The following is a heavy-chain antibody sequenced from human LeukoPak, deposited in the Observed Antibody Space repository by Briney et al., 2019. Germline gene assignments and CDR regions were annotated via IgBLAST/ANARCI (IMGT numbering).Heavy chain of an antibody. Sequence: SENLSLTCAVYGGSFSDYYWSWIRQPPGKGLEWIGEINHSGSTNYNPSLKSRVTISVDTSKNQFSLKLSSVTAADTAVYYCARARGGATGYWGQGTLVTVSS. CDR3: ARARGGATGY. CDR2: INHSGST. J-gene: IGHJ4*02. CDR1: GGSFSDYY. D-gene: IGHD1-26*01. V-gene: IGHV4-34*01.